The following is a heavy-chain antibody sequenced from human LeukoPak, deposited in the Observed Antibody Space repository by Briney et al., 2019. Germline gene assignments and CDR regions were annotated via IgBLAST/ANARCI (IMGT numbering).Heavy chain of an antibody. J-gene: IGHJ3*02. D-gene: IGHD2-15*01. Sequence: SQTLSLTCTVSGGSISSGGYYWSWIRQHPGKGLEWIGYIYYSGSTNYNPSLKSRVTMSVDTSKNQFSLKLSSVTAADTAVYYCARGRYCSADICSGGDAFDIWGQGTMVSVSS. CDR2: IYYSGST. V-gene: IGHV4-31*03. CDR1: GGSISSGGYY. CDR3: ARGRYCSADICSGGDAFDI.